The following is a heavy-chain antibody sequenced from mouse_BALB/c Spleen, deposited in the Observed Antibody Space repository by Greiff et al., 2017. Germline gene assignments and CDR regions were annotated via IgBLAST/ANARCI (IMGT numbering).Heavy chain of an antibody. V-gene: IGHV5-6-5*01. CDR1: GFTFSSYA. J-gene: IGHJ4*01. Sequence: EVQLQESGGGLVKPGGSLKLSCAASGFTFSSYAMSWVRQTPEKRLEWVASISSGGSTYYPDSVKGRFTISRDNARNILYLQMSSLRSEDTAMYYCARGRTGAMDYWGQGTSVTVSS. CDR2: ISSGGST. CDR3: ARGRTGAMDY.